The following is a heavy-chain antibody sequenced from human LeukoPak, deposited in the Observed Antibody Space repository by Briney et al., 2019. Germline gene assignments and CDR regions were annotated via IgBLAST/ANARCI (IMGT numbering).Heavy chain of an antibody. CDR2: IYYSGST. CDR1: GGSISSYY. V-gene: IGHV4-59*01. D-gene: IGHD3-3*01. J-gene: IGHJ4*02. CDR3: ARAGDFWSGYEYYFDY. Sequence: SETLSLTCTVSGGSISSYYWSWIRQPPGKGLEWIGYIYYSGSTNYNPSLKSRVTISVDTSKNQFSLKLSSVTAADTAVYYCARAGDFWSGYEYYFDYWGQGTLVIVSS.